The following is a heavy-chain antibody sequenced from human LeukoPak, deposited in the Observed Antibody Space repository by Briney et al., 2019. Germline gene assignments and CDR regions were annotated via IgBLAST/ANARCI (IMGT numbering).Heavy chain of an antibody. CDR1: GGSISSYY. D-gene: IGHD3-10*01. CDR3: ARDQDYYGSGSYGPDY. J-gene: IGHJ4*02. CDR2: IYYSGST. V-gene: IGHV4-59*12. Sequence: SETLSLTCTVSGGSISSYYWSWIRQPPGKGLEWIGYIYYSGSTNYNPSLKSRVTISVDTSKNQFSLKLSSVTAADTAVYYCARDQDYYGSGSYGPDYWGQGTLVTVSS.